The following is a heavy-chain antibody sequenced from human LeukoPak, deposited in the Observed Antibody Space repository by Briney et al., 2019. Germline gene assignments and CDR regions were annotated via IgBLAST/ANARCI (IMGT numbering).Heavy chain of an antibody. CDR1: GYTFTTYY. Sequence: ASVKVSCKASGYTFTTYYMHWVRQAPGQGLEWMGIINPSDRSTSYAQKFQGRVTMTRDTSTTTVYMELSSLRPEDTAVYYCAKDRDRVVPAAKPGYFQHWGQGTLVTVSS. D-gene: IGHD2-2*01. V-gene: IGHV1-46*01. CDR2: INPSDRST. J-gene: IGHJ1*01. CDR3: AKDRDRVVPAAKPGYFQH.